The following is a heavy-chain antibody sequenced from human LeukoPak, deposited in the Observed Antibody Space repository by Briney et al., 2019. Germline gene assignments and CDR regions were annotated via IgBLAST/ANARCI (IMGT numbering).Heavy chain of an antibody. V-gene: IGHV3-7*01. CDR2: IKQDGSET. CDR1: GFTFSTYW. D-gene: IGHD3-10*01. J-gene: IGHJ3*02. Sequence: GGSLRLSCAASGFTFSTYWMSWVRQTPGVGLEWVANIKQDGSETDYADSVKGRFTISRDNAKNSLYLQMNSLRVEDTAVYYCARANGSGKDDAFDIWGQGTMVTVSS. CDR3: ARANGSGKDDAFDI.